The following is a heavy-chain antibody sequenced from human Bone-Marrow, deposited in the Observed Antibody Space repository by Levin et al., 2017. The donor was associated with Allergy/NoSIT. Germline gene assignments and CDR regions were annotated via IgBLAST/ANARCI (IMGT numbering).Heavy chain of an antibody. Sequence: RGESLKISCAASGFTFSNYWMNWVRQAPGKGLEWVANINQDGSEKYYVDSVKGRFTISRDSATNSGYLQMNSLRVEDTAVYYCARAMDVWGKGTTVTVSS. CDR1: GFTFSNYW. V-gene: IGHV3-7*01. CDR3: ARAMDV. CDR2: INQDGSEK. J-gene: IGHJ6*03.